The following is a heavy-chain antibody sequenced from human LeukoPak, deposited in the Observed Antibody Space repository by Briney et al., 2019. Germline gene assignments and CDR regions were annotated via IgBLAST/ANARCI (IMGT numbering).Heavy chain of an antibody. CDR2: ISSSSHSI. J-gene: IGHJ3*02. D-gene: IGHD3-10*01. CDR1: GFTFSSYS. Sequence: PGGSLRLSCAASGFTFSSYSMNWVRQAPGKGLEWVSYISSSSHSIYYADSVKGRFTISRDNAKNSLYLQMNSLRAEDTAVYYCAREAMVRGVPDAFDIWGQGTMVTVSS. CDR3: AREAMVRGVPDAFDI. V-gene: IGHV3-48*04.